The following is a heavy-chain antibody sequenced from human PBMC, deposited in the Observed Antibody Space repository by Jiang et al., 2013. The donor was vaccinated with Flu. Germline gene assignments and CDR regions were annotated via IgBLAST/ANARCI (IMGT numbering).Heavy chain of an antibody. D-gene: IGHD3-22*01. CDR1: GYTFTSYY. CDR3: AREYYYDSSGYYMNNWFDP. J-gene: IGHJ5*02. CDR2: INPSGGST. V-gene: IGHV1-46*01. Sequence: SGAEVKKPGASVKVSCKASGYTFTSYYMHWVRQAPGQGLEWMGIINPSGGSTSYAQKFQGRVTMTRDTSTSTVYMELSSLRSEDTAVYYCAREYYYDSSGYYMNNWFDPWGQGTLVTVSS.